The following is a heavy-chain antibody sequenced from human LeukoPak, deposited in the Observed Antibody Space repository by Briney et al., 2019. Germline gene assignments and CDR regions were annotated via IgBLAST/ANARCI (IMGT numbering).Heavy chain of an antibody. CDR2: ISSTSSTI. CDR3: ARAAPYYYDSSGYSAFDS. Sequence: GGSLRLSCAASGFTFRSYSMHWVRQAPRKALEWVSYISSTSSTIYYADSVKGRFTISRDNAKNSLYLQMNSLRDEDTAVYYCARAAPYYYDSSGYSAFDSWGQGTMVTVSA. D-gene: IGHD3-22*01. J-gene: IGHJ3*02. CDR1: GFTFRSYS. V-gene: IGHV3-48*02.